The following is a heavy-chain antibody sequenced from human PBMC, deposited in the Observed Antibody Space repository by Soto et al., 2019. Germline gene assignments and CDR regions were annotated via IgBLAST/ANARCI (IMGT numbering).Heavy chain of an antibody. V-gene: IGHV4-59*08. Sequence: SETLSLTCPVPGGSISSYYWSWIRQPPGKGLEWIGYIYYSGSTNYNPSLKSRVTISVDTSKNQFSLKLSSVTAADTAVYYCARLVGEQYYDILTGYYDYWGQGTLITVS. D-gene: IGHD3-9*01. CDR1: GGSISSYY. J-gene: IGHJ4*02. CDR2: IYYSGST. CDR3: ARLVGEQYYDILTGYYDY.